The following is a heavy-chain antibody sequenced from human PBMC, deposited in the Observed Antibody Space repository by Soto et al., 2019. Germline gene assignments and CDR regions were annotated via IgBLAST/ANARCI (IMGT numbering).Heavy chain of an antibody. CDR2: INPSGGST. CDR1: GYTFTSYY. CDR3: LTSGGSRAPDY. D-gene: IGHD1-26*01. V-gene: IGHV1-46*01. Sequence: QVQLVQSGAEVKKPGASVKVSCKASGYTFTSYYMHWVRQAPGQGLEWMGIINPSGGSTSYAQKFQGRVTMTRDTSTSTVYMEVSSLRSEDTAVYYCLTSGGSRAPDYWGQGTLVTVSS. J-gene: IGHJ4*02.